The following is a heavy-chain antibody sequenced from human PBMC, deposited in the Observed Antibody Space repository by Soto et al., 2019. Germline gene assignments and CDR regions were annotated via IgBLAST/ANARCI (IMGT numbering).Heavy chain of an antibody. Sequence: EVQLLESGGGLAQPGGSLRLSCAVSGFTFSSFTMTWVRQAPGKGLEWVSSISGSGGSTYYADSVKGRFTISRDNSKNTLFLQLNSLRADDTALYYCASLIRDTAYYYYYYGMDVWGQGTTVTVFS. CDR2: ISGSGGST. V-gene: IGHV3-23*01. D-gene: IGHD5-18*01. J-gene: IGHJ6*02. CDR3: ASLIRDTAYYYYYYGMDV. CDR1: GFTFSSFT.